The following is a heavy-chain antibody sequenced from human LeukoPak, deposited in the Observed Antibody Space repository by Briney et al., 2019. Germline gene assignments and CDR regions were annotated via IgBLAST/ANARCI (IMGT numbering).Heavy chain of an antibody. Sequence: GGSLRLSCAASGFTVSSNYMTWVRQAPGKGLEWVSIIYSGGSTYYADSVKGRFTISRDNSKNTLYLQMNSLRAEDTAVYYCARANYYDSSGREYWGQGILVTVSS. V-gene: IGHV3-53*01. D-gene: IGHD3-22*01. CDR1: GFTVSSNY. J-gene: IGHJ4*02. CDR3: ARANYYDSSGREY. CDR2: IYSGGST.